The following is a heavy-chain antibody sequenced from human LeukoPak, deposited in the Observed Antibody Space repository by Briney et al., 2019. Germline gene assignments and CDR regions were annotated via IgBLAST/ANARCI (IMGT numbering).Heavy chain of an antibody. Sequence: RASGTLSLTCTVSSGSIGSSNWWSWVRQTPGKGLEWIGEISLGGNTNHNPSLRSRVTISVDQSKNQLFLKLTSVTAADTAIYYCASNWGYSQGHWGQGILVTVSS. D-gene: IGHD7-27*01. CDR3: ASNWGYSQGH. CDR2: ISLGGNT. V-gene: IGHV4-4*02. J-gene: IGHJ4*02. CDR1: SGSIGSSNW.